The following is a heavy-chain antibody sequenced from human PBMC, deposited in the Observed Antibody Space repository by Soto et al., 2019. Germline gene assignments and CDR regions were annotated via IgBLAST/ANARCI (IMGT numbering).Heavy chain of an antibody. D-gene: IGHD5-18*01. CDR3: ARVDTAMVTYYGMDV. CDR2: IWYDGSNK. Sequence: QVQLVESGGGVVQPGRSLRLSCAASGFTLSTYDMHWVRQAPGKGLEWVAVIWYDGSNKYYADSVKGRFTISRDNSKNTLYLQMNSLRAEDTAVYYCARVDTAMVTYYGMDVWGQGTTVTVSS. J-gene: IGHJ6*02. V-gene: IGHV3-30*19. CDR1: GFTLSTYD.